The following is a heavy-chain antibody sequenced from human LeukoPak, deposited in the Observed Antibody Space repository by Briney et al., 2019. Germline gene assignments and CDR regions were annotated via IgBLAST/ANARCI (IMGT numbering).Heavy chain of an antibody. CDR2: ISSSSSYI. Sequence: GGSLRLSCAASGFTFSSYSMNWVRQAPGKGLEWVSSISSSSSYIYYADSVKGRFTISRDNAKNSLYLQMNSLRAEDTAVYYCASPYHYDSSGYYYSDYWGQGTLVTVSS. CDR3: ASPYHYDSSGYYYSDY. J-gene: IGHJ4*02. CDR1: GFTFSSYS. D-gene: IGHD3-22*01. V-gene: IGHV3-21*01.